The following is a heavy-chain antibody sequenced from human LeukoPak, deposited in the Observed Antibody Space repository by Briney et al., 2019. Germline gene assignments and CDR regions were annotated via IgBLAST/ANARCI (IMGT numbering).Heavy chain of an antibody. V-gene: IGHV1-69*04. D-gene: IGHD6-13*01. J-gene: IGHJ5*02. Sequence: SVKVSCKASGGTFSSYAISWVRQAPGQGLEWMGRIIPILGIANYPQKFQGRVTITADKSTSTAYMELSSLRTEDTAVYYCARAAKTAGAAGFDPWGQGTLVTVSS. CDR2: IIPILGIA. CDR3: ARAAKTAGAAGFDP. CDR1: GGTFSSYA.